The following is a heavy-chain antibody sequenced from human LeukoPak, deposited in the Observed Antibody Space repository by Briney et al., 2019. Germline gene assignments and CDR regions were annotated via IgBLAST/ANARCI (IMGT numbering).Heavy chain of an antibody. V-gene: IGHV3-48*01. CDR3: ARVDSSGYQIIDY. Sequence: GGSLRLSCAASGFTFSSYSMNWVRQAPGKGLEGVSYISSSSSTIYYADSVKGRFTISRDNAKNSLYLQMNSLRAEDTAVYYCARVDSSGYQIIDYWGQGTLVTVSS. CDR2: ISSSSSTI. D-gene: IGHD3-22*01. J-gene: IGHJ4*02. CDR1: GFTFSSYS.